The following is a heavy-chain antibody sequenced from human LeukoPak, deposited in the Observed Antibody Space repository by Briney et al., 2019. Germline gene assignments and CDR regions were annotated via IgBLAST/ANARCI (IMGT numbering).Heavy chain of an antibody. CDR3: AKDSGVGYYDSNAFDI. V-gene: IGHV3-23*01. Sequence: GGSLRLSCAASGFTFSSYAMSWVRQAPGKGLEWVSAISGSGGSTYYADSVKGRFTISRDNSKNTLYLQMNSLRAEDTAVYYCAKDSGVGYYDSNAFDIWGQGTMVTVSS. CDR2: ISGSGGST. J-gene: IGHJ3*02. CDR1: GFTFSSYA. D-gene: IGHD3-22*01.